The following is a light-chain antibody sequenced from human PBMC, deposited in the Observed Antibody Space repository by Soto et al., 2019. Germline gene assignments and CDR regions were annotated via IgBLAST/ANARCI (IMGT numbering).Light chain of an antibody. Sequence: QSVLTQPASVSGSPGQSITVSCTGNGSDGGAYNYVSWYQHHPGKAPKLIIYDVTNRPSGVSNPFSGSKSGNTASLTISGLRPEDEADYYCSSYTTSNTRQIVFGTGTKVTVL. CDR2: DVT. J-gene: IGLJ1*01. CDR1: GSDGGAYNY. CDR3: SSYTTSNTRQIV. V-gene: IGLV2-14*03.